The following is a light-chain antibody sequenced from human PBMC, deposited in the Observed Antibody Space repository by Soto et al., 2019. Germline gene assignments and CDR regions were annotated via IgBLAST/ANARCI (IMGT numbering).Light chain of an antibody. CDR1: SSDVGGYDF. V-gene: IGLV2-11*01. Sequence: QSVLTQPRSVSGSPGQSVTISCTGTSSDVGGYDFVSWYQQHPGKAPKLMTYDVSKRPSGVPDRFSGSKSANSASLTISGLQAADEADYFCKSYAGSNTYVFGSGTKVTVL. CDR2: DVS. J-gene: IGLJ1*01. CDR3: KSYAGSNTYV.